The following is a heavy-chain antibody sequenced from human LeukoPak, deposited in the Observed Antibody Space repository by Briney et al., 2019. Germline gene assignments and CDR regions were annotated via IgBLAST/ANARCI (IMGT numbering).Heavy chain of an antibody. CDR2: ISGSGGST. V-gene: IGHV3-23*01. J-gene: IGHJ4*02. D-gene: IGHD2-21*01. CDR1: GYTFSSYA. CDR3: ATCGGDCSPLDY. Sequence: ASVKVSCKASGYTFSSYAMSWVRQAPGKGLEWVSAISGSGGSTYYADSVKGRFTISRDNSKNTLYLQMNSLRAEDTAVYYCATCGGDCSPLDYWGQGTLVTVSS.